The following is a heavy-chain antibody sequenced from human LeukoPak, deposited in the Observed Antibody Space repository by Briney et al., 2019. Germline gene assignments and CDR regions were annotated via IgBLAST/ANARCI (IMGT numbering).Heavy chain of an antibody. D-gene: IGHD3-3*01. CDR2: INPNSGGT. J-gene: IGHJ3*02. Sequence: ASLKASCKVSGYTFTGYYIHWVRQAPGQGLEWMGWINPNSGGTNYAQKFQGRVTMTRDTSISTAYMELSSLRSDDTAVYYCARGSRPGVVNHDAFDIWGQGTMVTVSS. CDR3: ARGSRPGVVNHDAFDI. CDR1: GYTFTGYY. V-gene: IGHV1-2*02.